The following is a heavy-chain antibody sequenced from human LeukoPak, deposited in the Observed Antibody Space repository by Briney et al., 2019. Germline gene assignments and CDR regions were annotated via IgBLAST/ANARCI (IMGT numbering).Heavy chain of an antibody. Sequence: SETLCLTCTVSGGSISSYYWSWIRQPPGKGLEWIGYIYYSGSTNYNPSLKSRVTISVDTSKNQFSLKLSSVTAADTAVYYCARGRTGSYLGDAFDIWGQGTMVTVSS. CDR1: GGSISSYY. CDR2: IYYSGST. D-gene: IGHD1-26*01. CDR3: ARGRTGSYLGDAFDI. J-gene: IGHJ3*02. V-gene: IGHV4-59*01.